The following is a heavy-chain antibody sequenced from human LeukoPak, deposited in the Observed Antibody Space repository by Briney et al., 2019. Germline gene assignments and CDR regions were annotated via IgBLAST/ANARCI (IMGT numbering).Heavy chain of an antibody. CDR1: GGSISSGSYY. CDR2: IYTSGST. CDR3: ARDSSSWYGSFH. Sequence: PSETLSLTCTVSGGSISSGSYYWSWTLQPAGKGLEWIGRIYTSGSTNYNPSPKSRVTITVDTSKNQFSLKLSSVTAADTAVYYCARDSSSWYGSFHWGQGTLVTVSS. V-gene: IGHV4-61*02. D-gene: IGHD6-13*01. J-gene: IGHJ1*01.